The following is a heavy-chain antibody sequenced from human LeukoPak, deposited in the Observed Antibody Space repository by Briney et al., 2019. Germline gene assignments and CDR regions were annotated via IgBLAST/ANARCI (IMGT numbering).Heavy chain of an antibody. D-gene: IGHD3-22*01. CDR3: ARAYYYDSSGYPHFDY. CDR2: INHSGST. CDR1: GGSFSGYY. J-gene: IGHJ4*02. Sequence: ETLSLTCAVYGGSFSGYYWSWIRQPPGKGLEWIGEINHSGSTNYNPSLKSRVTISVDTSKNQFSLKLSSVTAADTAVYYCARAYYYDSSGYPHFDYWGQGTLVTVSS. V-gene: IGHV4-34*01.